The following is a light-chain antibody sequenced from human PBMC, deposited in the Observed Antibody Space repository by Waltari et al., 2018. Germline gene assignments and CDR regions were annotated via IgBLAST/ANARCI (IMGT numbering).Light chain of an antibody. J-gene: IGKJ1*01. CDR1: QSVGRP. CDR3: QHYVRLPAT. CDR2: GAS. Sequence: EIVLTQSPGTLSLSPGERGTLSCRASQSVGRPLAWYQLKPGQAPRLLIYGASTRATGTPDRFSGSGSGTDFSLTISRLEPEDFAVYFCQHYVRLPATFGQGTRVEV. V-gene: IGKV3-20*01.